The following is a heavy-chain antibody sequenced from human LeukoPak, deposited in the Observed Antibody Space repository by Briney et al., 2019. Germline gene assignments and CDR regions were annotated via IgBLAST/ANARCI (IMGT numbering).Heavy chain of an antibody. CDR2: INSDGSST. V-gene: IGHV3-74*01. D-gene: IGHD4-17*01. J-gene: IGHJ4*02. CDR3: ASALTTVTPHFHY. CDR1: GFTFSSYW. Sequence: GGSLRLSCAASGFTFSSYWMYWVRQAPGKGLVWVSRINSDGSSTSYADSVKGRFTISRDNAKNTVYLQMNSLSVEDTGVYYCASALTTVTPHFHYWGQGTLVTVSS.